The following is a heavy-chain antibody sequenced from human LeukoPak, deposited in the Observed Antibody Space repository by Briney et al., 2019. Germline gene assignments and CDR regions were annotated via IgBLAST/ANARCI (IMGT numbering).Heavy chain of an antibody. J-gene: IGHJ3*02. CDR1: GGSISSSNW. CDR3: AKNSPLSASDI. V-gene: IGHV4-4*02. CDR2: IYHRGST. D-gene: IGHD2/OR15-2a*01. Sequence: PSETLSLTCSVSGGSISSSNWWSWVRQPPEKGLEWIGEIYHRGSTNYNPSLKSRVTISIDKSKNQFSLKLTSVTAADTAVYYCAKNSPLSASDIWGQGTMVTVSS.